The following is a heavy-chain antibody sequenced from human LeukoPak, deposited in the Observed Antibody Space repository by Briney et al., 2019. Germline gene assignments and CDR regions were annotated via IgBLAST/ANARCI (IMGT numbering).Heavy chain of an antibody. V-gene: IGHV4-38-2*02. J-gene: IGHJ6*02. Sequence: SETLSLTCTVSGYSISSGYYWGWIRQPPGKGLEWIGSIYHSGSTYYNPSLKSRVTISVDTSKNQFSLKLSSVTAADTAVYYCARTVWFGEFVLGMDVWGQGTTVTVSS. CDR1: GYSISSGYY. D-gene: IGHD3-10*01. CDR2: IYHSGST. CDR3: ARTVWFGEFVLGMDV.